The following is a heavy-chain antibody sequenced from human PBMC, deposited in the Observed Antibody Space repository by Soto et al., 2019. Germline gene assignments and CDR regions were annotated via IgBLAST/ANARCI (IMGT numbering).Heavy chain of an antibody. CDR3: SRAGSRVGSIRPVMEV. Sequence: SEPQPHTCTVADGNIGSHGCRWIMQPPGEGLEWIGCICNRGTTNYNPSLKGLVAISIDSQESQFALQLSSVTVADNAFYYCSRAGSRVGSIRPVMEVWGKGTTDPGS. J-gene: IGHJ6*03. D-gene: IGHD1-1*01. CDR2: ICNRGTT. CDR1: DGNIGSHG. V-gene: IGHV4-59*03.